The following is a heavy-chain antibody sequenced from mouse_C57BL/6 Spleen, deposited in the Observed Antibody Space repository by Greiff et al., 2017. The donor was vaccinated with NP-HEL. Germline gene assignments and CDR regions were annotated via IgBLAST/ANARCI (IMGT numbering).Heavy chain of an antibody. V-gene: IGHV1-50*01. D-gene: IGHD2-9*01. CDR1: GYTFTSYW. Sequence: QVQLQQPGAELVKPGASVKLSCKASGYTFTSYWMQWVKQRPGQGLEWIGEIDPSDSYTNYNQKFKGKATLTVDTSSSTAYMQLSSLTSEDSAVYYCARSYYGYGLDYWGQGTTLTVSS. CDR3: ARSYYGYGLDY. J-gene: IGHJ2*01. CDR2: IDPSDSYT.